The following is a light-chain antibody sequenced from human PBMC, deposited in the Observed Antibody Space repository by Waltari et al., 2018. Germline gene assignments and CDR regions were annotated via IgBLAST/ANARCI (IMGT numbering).Light chain of an antibody. J-gene: IGLJ3*02. CDR3: QSYGSDWV. CDR1: RYNTGARFD. Sequence: QSVLTQPPSVSGALAQRVTVSCTGSRYNTGARFDVHWYQQLPGTAPKLLLYGNNNRPSGVPDRFSGSKSGTSASLAITGLQAEDEADYYCQSYGSDWVFGGGTKLTVL. V-gene: IGLV1-40*01. CDR2: GNN.